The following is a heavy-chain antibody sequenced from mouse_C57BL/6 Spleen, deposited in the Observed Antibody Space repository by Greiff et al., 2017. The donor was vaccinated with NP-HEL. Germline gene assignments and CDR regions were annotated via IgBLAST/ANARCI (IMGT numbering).Heavy chain of an antibody. D-gene: IGHD1-1*01. CDR3: ASPGYYGSSWFAY. CDR1: GYTFTSYW. CDR2: IVPNSGGT. Sequence: QVQLQQPGAELVKPGASVKLSCKASGYTFTSYWMHWVKQRPGRGLEWIGRIVPNSGGTKYNEKFKSKATLTVDKPSSTAYMQLSSLTSEDSAVYYGASPGYYGSSWFAYWGQGTLVTVSA. J-gene: IGHJ3*01. V-gene: IGHV1-72*01.